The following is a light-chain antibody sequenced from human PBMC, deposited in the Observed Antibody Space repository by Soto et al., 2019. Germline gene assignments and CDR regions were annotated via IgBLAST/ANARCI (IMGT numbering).Light chain of an antibody. CDR3: SSFTNSGTVV. J-gene: IGLJ2*01. CDR2: EVN. V-gene: IGLV2-14*01. Sequence: QSALTQPASVSGSPGQSITISCTGTSSDVGGHNYVSWYQQHPGKAPKNMIYEVNNGPSGVSDRFSGSKSGNTASLTISGLQAEDEAHYYCSSFTNSGTVVFGGGTKLTVL. CDR1: SSDVGGHNY.